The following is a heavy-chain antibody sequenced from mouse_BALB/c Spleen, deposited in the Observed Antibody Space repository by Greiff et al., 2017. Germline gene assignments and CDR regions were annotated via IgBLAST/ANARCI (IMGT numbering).Heavy chain of an antibody. CDR1: GFDFRRYW. CDR2: INPDSSTI. D-gene: IGHD2-5*01. J-gene: IGHJ2*01. CDR3: ARQGSNYLFDY. V-gene: IGHV4-1*02. Sequence: EVQLMESGGGLVQPGGSLKLSCAASGFDFRRYWMSWVRQAPGKGLEWIGEINPDSSTINYTPSLKDKFIISRDNAKNTLYLQMSKVRSEDTALYYCARQGSNYLFDYWGQGTTLTVSS.